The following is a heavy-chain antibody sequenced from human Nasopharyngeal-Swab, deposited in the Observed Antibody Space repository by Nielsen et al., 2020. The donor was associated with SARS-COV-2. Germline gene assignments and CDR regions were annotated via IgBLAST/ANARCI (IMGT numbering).Heavy chain of an antibody. V-gene: IGHV3-30*18. Sequence: GESLKISCAASGFTLSSYGMHWVRQAPGKGLEWVAVISYDGSNKYYADSVKGRFTISRDNSKNTLYLQMNSLRAEDTAVYYCAKNSGYDSFDYWGQGTLVTVSS. CDR3: AKNSGYDSFDY. CDR1: GFTLSSYG. J-gene: IGHJ4*02. D-gene: IGHD5-12*01. CDR2: ISYDGSNK.